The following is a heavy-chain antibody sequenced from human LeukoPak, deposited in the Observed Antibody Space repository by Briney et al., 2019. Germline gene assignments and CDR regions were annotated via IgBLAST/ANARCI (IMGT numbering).Heavy chain of an antibody. CDR1: GYTFTSYA. Sequence: ASVKVSCKASGYTFTSYAMHWVRQAPGQRLEWMGWINAGNGNTKYSQKFQGRVTITRDTSSSTAYMELSSLRSEDTAVYYCARTKHDYGDPFDYWGQGTLVTVSS. CDR2: INAGNGNT. D-gene: IGHD4-17*01. J-gene: IGHJ4*02. V-gene: IGHV1-3*01. CDR3: ARTKHDYGDPFDY.